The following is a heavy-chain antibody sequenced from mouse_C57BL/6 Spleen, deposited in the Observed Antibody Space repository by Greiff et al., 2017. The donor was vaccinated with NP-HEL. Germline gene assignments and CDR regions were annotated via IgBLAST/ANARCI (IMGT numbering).Heavy chain of an antibody. D-gene: IGHD1-1*01. Sequence: VQRVESGAELARPGASVKLSCKASGYTFTSYGISWVKQRTGQGLEWIGEIYPRSGNTYYNEKFKGKATLTADKSSSTAYMELRSLTSEDSAVYFCARGGDYYGSFLDYWGQGTTLTVSS. V-gene: IGHV1-81*01. CDR3: ARGGDYYGSFLDY. CDR2: IYPRSGNT. J-gene: IGHJ2*01. CDR1: GYTFTSYG.